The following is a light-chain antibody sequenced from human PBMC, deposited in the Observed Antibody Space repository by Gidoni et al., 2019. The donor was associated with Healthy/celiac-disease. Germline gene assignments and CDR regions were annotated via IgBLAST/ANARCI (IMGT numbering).Light chain of an antibody. Sequence: EMVLTQSPATLSLAPGERATLSCRASQSVSSHLAWYQQKPGQAPRLLIYDATNKATGIPARYSGSGSGTDFTLTISSLEPGDFAVYCCQQRSNWPSWTFGQGTKVEIK. CDR1: QSVSSH. CDR2: DAT. J-gene: IGKJ1*01. CDR3: QQRSNWPSWT. V-gene: IGKV3-11*01.